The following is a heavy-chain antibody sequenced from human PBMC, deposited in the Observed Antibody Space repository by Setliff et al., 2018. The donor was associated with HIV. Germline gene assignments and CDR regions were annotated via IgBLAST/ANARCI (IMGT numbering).Heavy chain of an antibody. CDR1: SYTFTSYG. CDR3: ARDLGAFSSAWYVTIGDY. J-gene: IGHJ4*02. Sequence: ASVKVSCKASSYTFTSYGVSWVRQAPGQGLEWLGRIDAYNGDTNYAQNLQDRVTLTTDTSTNTAYMELRNLRSDDTAVYLCARDLGAFSSAWYVTIGDYWGPGTLVTVSS. D-gene: IGHD6-13*01. V-gene: IGHV1-18*01. CDR2: IDAYNGDT.